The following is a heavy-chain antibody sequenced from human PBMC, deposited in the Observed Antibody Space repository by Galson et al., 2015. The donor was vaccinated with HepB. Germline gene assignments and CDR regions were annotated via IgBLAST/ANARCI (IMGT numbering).Heavy chain of an antibody. Sequence: SLRLSCAASGFTFSGSAMHWVRQASGKGLEWVGRIRSKANSYATAYAASVKGRFTISRDDSKNTAYLQMNSLKTEDTAVYYCTSSIRYYYGSGSYFDYWGQGTLVTVSS. D-gene: IGHD3-10*01. CDR2: IRSKANSYAT. CDR1: GFTFSGSA. V-gene: IGHV3-73*01. CDR3: TSSIRYYYGSGSYFDY. J-gene: IGHJ4*02.